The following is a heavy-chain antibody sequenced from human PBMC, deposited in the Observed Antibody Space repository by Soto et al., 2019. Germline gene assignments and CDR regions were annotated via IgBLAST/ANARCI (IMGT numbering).Heavy chain of an antibody. Sequence: VAAISYDGANDYYADSVKGRFTISRDKSKNTLYLQMNSLRPEDTAVYYCAKSGAEQLVRFGYERWGQGTLVTVSS. CDR2: ISYDGAND. J-gene: IGHJ4*02. D-gene: IGHD6-6*01. CDR3: AKSGAEQLVRFGYER. V-gene: IGHV3-30*18.